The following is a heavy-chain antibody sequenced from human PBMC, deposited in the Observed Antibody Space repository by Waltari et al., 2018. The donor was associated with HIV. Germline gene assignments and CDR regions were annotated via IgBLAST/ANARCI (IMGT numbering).Heavy chain of an antibody. CDR2: MNPNSGNT. D-gene: IGHD4-17*01. Sequence: QVQLVQSGAEVKKPGASVKVSCQASGYTFTSYDINWVRQAIGQGLEWMGWMNPNSGNTGYAQKFQGRVTMTRNTSISTAYMELSSLRSEDTAVYYCARSYDYGGNPIYYGMDVWGQGTTVTVSS. CDR3: ARSYDYGGNPIYYGMDV. J-gene: IGHJ6*02. V-gene: IGHV1-8*01. CDR1: GYTFTSYD.